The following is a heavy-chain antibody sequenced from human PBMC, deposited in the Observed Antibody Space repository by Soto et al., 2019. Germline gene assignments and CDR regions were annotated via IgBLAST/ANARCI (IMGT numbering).Heavy chain of an antibody. Sequence: QVQLVQSGAEVKEPGASVRVSCKASGYTFINFDISWVRQAAGQGLEWLGWMNPGSGKTGYASKFQGRVAMTRDAATGTSHLELSSRTSDDTAVYYCARMASAGTLNWFDPWGQGTLVTVSS. D-gene: IGHD6-13*01. CDR1: GYTFINFD. CDR3: ARMASAGTLNWFDP. V-gene: IGHV1-8*02. J-gene: IGHJ5*02. CDR2: MNPGSGKT.